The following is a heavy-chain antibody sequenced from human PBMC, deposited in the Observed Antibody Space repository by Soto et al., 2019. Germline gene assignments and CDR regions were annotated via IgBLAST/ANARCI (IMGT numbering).Heavy chain of an antibody. V-gene: IGHV5-51*01. CDR3: ARRGRWPKNYFDN. Sequence: PXXSLKISFKASGYSFTNYWILWVPQMPGKGLGWMGSTFPPDSDTRYSPSFRGQVTISDDKSTTTAYLQWNSLKASDTAIYYCARRGRWPKNYFDNWGQGALVTASS. D-gene: IGHD2-15*01. CDR1: GYSFTNYW. J-gene: IGHJ4*02. CDR2: TFPPDSDT.